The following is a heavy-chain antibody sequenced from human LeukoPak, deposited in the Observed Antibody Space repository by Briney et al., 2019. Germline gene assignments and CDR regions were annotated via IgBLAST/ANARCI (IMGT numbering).Heavy chain of an antibody. D-gene: IGHD3-10*01. CDR2: IAYDGGDI. CDR3: ARHNRGSIDS. V-gene: IGHV3-30*01. J-gene: IGHJ5*01. CDR1: GFTFSTFA. Sequence: GGSLRLSCAASGFTFSTFAMHWVRQAPGKGLEAVAIIAYDGGDIHYGDSMTGRFTISRDNSKNTLYLQMNSLRREDTAIYYCARHNRGSIDSWGRGTLVTVSS.